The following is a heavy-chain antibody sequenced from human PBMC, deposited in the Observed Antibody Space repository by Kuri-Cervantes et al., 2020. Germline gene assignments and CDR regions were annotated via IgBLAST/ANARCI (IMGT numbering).Heavy chain of an antibody. CDR2: IYTSGST. J-gene: IGHJ5*02. Sequence: GSLRLSCTVSGGSISSYYWSWIRQPAGKGLEWIGRIYTSGSTNYNPSLKSRVTMSVDTSKNQFSLKLSSVTAADTAVYYCARDGVDYYDSSGYWWFDPWGQGTLVTVSS. CDR3: ARDGVDYYDSSGYWWFDP. CDR1: GGSISSYY. V-gene: IGHV4-4*07. D-gene: IGHD3-22*01.